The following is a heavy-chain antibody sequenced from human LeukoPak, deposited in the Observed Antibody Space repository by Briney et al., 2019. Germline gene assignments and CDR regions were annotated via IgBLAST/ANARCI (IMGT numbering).Heavy chain of an antibody. D-gene: IGHD4-23*01. J-gene: IGHJ4*02. CDR2: ISPSGGIT. CDR1: GFTFSSYA. Sequence: GGSLRLSCAASGFTFSSYAMNWLRHAPGKGLEWVSSISPSGGITYYADSVKGRFTISRDNSQLYLQMTSLRAEDTAVYYCAKGGGGNFPFDYWGQGTLVTVSS. CDR3: AKGGGGNFPFDY. V-gene: IGHV3-23*01.